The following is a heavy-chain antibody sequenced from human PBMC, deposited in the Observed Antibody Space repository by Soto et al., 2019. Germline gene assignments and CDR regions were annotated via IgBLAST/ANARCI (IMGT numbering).Heavy chain of an antibody. V-gene: IGHV3-23*01. Sequence: EVQLLESGGGLVQPGGSLRLSCAASGFTFSSYAMSWVRQAPGKGLEWVSAISGSGGSTYYADSVKGRFTISRDNSKNTLYLQMISLRAEDTAVYYCAKAWGAGFPYSSGWCFDYWGQGTLVTVS. CDR3: AKAWGAGFPYSSGWCFDY. CDR1: GFTFSSYA. D-gene: IGHD6-19*01. CDR2: ISGSGGST. J-gene: IGHJ4*02.